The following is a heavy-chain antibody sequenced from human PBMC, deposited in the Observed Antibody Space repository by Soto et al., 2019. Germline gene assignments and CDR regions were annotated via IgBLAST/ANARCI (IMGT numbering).Heavy chain of an antibody. CDR1: GDSMSSSDYY. V-gene: IGHV4-39*01. D-gene: IGHD6-19*01. CDR3: ARRTVNIRTFYSGLKTHCFDY. Sequence: SETLSLTCAVSGDSMSSSDYYWGWIRQPPGKGLEWIGSIYYSGSTYYNPSLQSRVAISVDTSKNQFSLKLKSVTAADTAICYCARRTVNIRTFYSGLKTHCFDYWGQGAPVTVSS. J-gene: IGHJ4*02. CDR2: IYYSGST.